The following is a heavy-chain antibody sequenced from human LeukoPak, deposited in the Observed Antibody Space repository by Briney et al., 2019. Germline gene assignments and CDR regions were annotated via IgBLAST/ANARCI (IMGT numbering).Heavy chain of an antibody. J-gene: IGHJ4*02. CDR2: IYYSAST. V-gene: IGHV4-59*01. D-gene: IGHD4-17*01. Sequence: SETLSLTCTVSGGSISSYYWSWIRQPPGKGLEWIGYIYYSASTNYNPSLKSRVTISADMSKNQFSLKVSSVTAADTAVYYCARLAPQSSTVTPAHYFDYWGQGSPVTVSS. CDR1: GGSISSYY. CDR3: ARLAPQSSTVTPAHYFDY.